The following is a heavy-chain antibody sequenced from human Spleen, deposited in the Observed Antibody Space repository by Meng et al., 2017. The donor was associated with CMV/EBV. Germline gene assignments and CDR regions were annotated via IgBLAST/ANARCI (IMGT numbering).Heavy chain of an antibody. J-gene: IGHJ3*02. CDR1: GGTFSSYA. CDR2: MNPNSGNT. Sequence: ASVKVSCKASGGTFSSYAISWVRQAPGQVLEWMGWMNPNSGNTGYAQKFQGRVTMIRNTSISTAYMELNSLKSEDTAVYYCARGKGKNAFDIWGQGTMVTVSS. CDR3: ARGKGKNAFDI. D-gene: IGHD3-10*01. V-gene: IGHV1-8*02.